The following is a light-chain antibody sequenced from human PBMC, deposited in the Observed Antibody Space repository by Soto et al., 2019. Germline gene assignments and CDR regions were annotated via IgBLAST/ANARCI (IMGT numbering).Light chain of an antibody. J-gene: IGKJ1*01. V-gene: IGKV1-5*03. CDR1: QSIGDA. Sequence: DIQMTQSPSTLSASVGDRVTVTCRASQSIGDALAWYQQKPGKAPNLLISKASTLKSGVPSRFSGSGSGTEFTLTISSLQPDDFATYYCQHYNSYSEAFGQGTKVELK. CDR2: KAS. CDR3: QHYNSYSEA.